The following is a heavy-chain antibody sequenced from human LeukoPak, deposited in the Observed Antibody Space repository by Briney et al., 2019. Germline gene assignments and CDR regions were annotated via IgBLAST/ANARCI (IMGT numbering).Heavy chain of an antibody. Sequence: GGSLRLSCAASGFTFSDYWIHWVRQAPGKGLVWVSRINTDGSITNYADSVKGRFSISRDNAKNTLYLQMSSLRAEDTAVYYCARERAGTDFDYWGQGTLVTVSS. J-gene: IGHJ4*02. CDR3: ARERAGTDFDY. CDR1: GFTFSDYW. CDR2: INTDGSIT. V-gene: IGHV3-74*01. D-gene: IGHD6-13*01.